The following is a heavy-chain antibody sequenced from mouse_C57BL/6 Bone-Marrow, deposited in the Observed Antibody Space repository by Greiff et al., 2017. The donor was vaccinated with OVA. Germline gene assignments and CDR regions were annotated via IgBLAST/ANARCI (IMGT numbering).Heavy chain of an antibody. J-gene: IGHJ4*01. CDR2: IYPRSGNT. D-gene: IGHD2-3*01. V-gene: IGHV1-81*01. CDR1: GYTFTSYG. CDR3: ARFGWLLRGSAMDY. Sequence: QVQLQQSGAELARPGASVKLSCKASGYTFTSYGISWVKQRTGQGLEWIGEIYPRSGNTYYNEKFKGKATLTADKSSSTAYMELRSLTSEDSAVYFCARFGWLLRGSAMDYWGQGTSVTVSS.